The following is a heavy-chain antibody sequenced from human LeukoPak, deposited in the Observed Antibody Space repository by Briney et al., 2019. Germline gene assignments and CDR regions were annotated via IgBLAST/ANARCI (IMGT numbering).Heavy chain of an antibody. D-gene: IGHD3-16*01. Sequence: SQTLSLTCAISGDSVSRNSVAWNWIRQSPSRGLEWLGRTYYRSKWNNDYAVSVKSRITIDPDTSKNQFSLQLNSVTPEDTAVYYCARDQGAFNSWGQGILVTVSS. CDR3: ARDQGAFNS. J-gene: IGHJ5*01. CDR2: TYYRSKWNN. CDR1: GDSVSRNSVA. V-gene: IGHV6-1*01.